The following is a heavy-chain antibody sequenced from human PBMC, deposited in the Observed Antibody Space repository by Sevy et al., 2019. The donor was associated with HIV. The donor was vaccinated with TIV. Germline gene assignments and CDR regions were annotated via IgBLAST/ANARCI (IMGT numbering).Heavy chain of an antibody. CDR1: GFTFSNYE. CDR3: ARNGGAYDTGFDP. Sequence: LSLTCAASGFTFSNYEMNWVRQAPGKGLEWVSHITSSGSSIYYADSVKGRFTISRDNAKNSLYLQMNSLRVEDTAVYYCARNGGAYDTGFDPWGQGTLVTVSS. V-gene: IGHV3-48*03. D-gene: IGHD3-22*01. CDR2: ITSSGSSI. J-gene: IGHJ5*02.